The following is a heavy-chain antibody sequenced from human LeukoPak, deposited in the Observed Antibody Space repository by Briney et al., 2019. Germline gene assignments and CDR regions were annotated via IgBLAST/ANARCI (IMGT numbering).Heavy chain of an antibody. CDR2: INPNSGGT. CDR3: ASSITMVRGALYYMDV. D-gene: IGHD3-10*01. CDR1: GYTFTGYY. Sequence: GASVKVSCKASGYTFTGYYMHWVRQAPGQGLEWMGWINPNSGGTNYAQKFQGRVTMTRDTSISTAYMELSRLRSDDTAVYYCASSITMVRGALYYMDVWGKGTTVTISS. J-gene: IGHJ6*03. V-gene: IGHV1-2*02.